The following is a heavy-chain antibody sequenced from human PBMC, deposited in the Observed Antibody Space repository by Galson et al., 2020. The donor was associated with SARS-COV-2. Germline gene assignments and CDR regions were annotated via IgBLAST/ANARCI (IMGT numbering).Heavy chain of an antibody. D-gene: IGHD2-21*02. CDR1: GASISSFF. Sequence: ASETLSLTCSVSGASISSFFWSWVRQPPGKGLEWVGYMYHGGNTRYNPSLKSRGTISVDTSKNQFSLKLTSVTAADTAVYYCARVVCAGDCYPFDRWGQGILVTVSS. V-gene: IGHV4-59*01. CDR3: ARVVCAGDCYPFDR. J-gene: IGHJ5*02. CDR2: MYHGGNT.